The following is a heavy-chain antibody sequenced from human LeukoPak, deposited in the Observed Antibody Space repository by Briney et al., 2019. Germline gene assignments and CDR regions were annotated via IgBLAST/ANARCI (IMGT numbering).Heavy chain of an antibody. CDR2: ISDSGGKT. J-gene: IGHJ4*02. CDR1: GFTFSSYA. Sequence: GGSLRLSCAASGFTFSSYAMSRVRQAPGKGLEWVSAISDSGGKTYYADSVKGRFTISRDNSKNTLYLQMNSLRAEDTAVYYCAKPPTGAADVRDFWGQGTLVTVSS. V-gene: IGHV3-23*01. D-gene: IGHD7-27*01. CDR3: AKPPTGAADVRDF.